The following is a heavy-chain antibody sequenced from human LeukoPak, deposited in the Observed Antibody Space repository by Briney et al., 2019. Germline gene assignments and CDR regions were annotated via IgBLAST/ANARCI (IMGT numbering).Heavy chain of an antibody. CDR3: ASLAVAGTSPFDY. CDR2: IYYSGST. J-gene: IGHJ4*02. Sequence: SETLSLTCTVSGGSISSYYWSWIRQPPGKGLEWIGYIYYSGSTNYNPSLKSRVTISVDTSKNQFSLKLSSVTAADTAVYYCASLAVAGTSPFDYWGQGTLVTVSS. D-gene: IGHD6-19*01. CDR1: GGSISSYY. V-gene: IGHV4-59*01.